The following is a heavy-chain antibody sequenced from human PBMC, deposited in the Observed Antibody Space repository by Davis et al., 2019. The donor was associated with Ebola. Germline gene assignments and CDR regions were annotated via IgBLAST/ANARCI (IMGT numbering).Heavy chain of an antibody. D-gene: IGHD1-1*01. Sequence: PSETLSLTCAVYGGSFSGYYWSWIRQPPGKGLEWIGEINHSGSTNYNPSLKSRVTISVDTSKNQFSLKLSSVTAADTAVYYCARVGTGTTGPWGQGTLVTVSS. CDR1: GGSFSGYY. J-gene: IGHJ5*02. CDR2: INHSGST. CDR3: ARVGTGTTGP. V-gene: IGHV4-34*01.